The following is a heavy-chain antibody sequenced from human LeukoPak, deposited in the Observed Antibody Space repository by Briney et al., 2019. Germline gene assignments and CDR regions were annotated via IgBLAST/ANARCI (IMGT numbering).Heavy chain of an antibody. Sequence: ASVKVSCKASGYTFTGYYMHWVRQAPGQGLEWMGRINPNSGGTNYAQKFQGRVTMTRDTSISTAYMELSSLRSEDTAVYYCARGSLSCSGGSCYDYWGQGTLVTVSS. CDR3: ARGSLSCSGGSCYDY. V-gene: IGHV1-2*06. CDR1: GYTFTGYY. CDR2: INPNSGGT. J-gene: IGHJ4*02. D-gene: IGHD2-15*01.